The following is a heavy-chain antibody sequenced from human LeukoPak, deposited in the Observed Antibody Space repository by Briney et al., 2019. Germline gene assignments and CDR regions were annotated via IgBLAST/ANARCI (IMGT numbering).Heavy chain of an antibody. Sequence: PSETLSLTCSVSGGSISSSVYYWGWIRQPPGNGLEWIGNIYYSGSTSYNLSLKSRVIISVDTSKMQISLNLGSVTAADTAHYYCARGDLSVFGVVKVGWFDPWGQGTLASVSS. CDR2: IYYSGST. CDR1: GGSISSSVYY. CDR3: ARGDLSVFGVVKVGWFDP. J-gene: IGHJ5*02. D-gene: IGHD3-3*01. V-gene: IGHV4-39*07.